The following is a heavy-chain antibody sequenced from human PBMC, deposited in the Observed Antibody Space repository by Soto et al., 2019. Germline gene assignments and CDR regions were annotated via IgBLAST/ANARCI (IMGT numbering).Heavy chain of an antibody. CDR1: GYTFTSYY. CDR3: ASWNYGYFDY. CDR2: INPSGGST. Sequence: QVQLVQSGAEVKKPGASVKVSCKASGYTFTSYYMHWVRQAPGQGLEWMGIINPSGGSTSYAQKFQGRVPMTRDTSTSTVYMELSSLRSEDTAVYYCASWNYGYFDYWGQGTLVTVSS. J-gene: IGHJ4*02. D-gene: IGHD1-7*01. V-gene: IGHV1-46*01.